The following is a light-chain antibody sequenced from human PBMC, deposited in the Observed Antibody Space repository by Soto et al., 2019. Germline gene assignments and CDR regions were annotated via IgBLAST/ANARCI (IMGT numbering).Light chain of an antibody. CDR1: QSVGSY. CDR2: DAS. J-gene: IGKJ1*01. Sequence: EIVLTQSPATLSLSPGERATPSCRASQSVGSYFAWYQQKPGQAPRLLIYDASNRATGIPARFSGSGSGTDFTLTISSLEPDDFAVYYCQQRGNWLVTFGQGTKVDIK. CDR3: QQRGNWLVT. V-gene: IGKV3-11*01.